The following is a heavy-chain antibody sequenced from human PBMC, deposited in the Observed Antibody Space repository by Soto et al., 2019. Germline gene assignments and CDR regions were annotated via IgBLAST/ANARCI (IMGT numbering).Heavy chain of an antibody. Sequence: SLRLSCAASGFTFSNYAMHWVRQAPCKGLEWVALTSYDGNNEYYTDSVKGRFTISRDNSKNTLFLQMNSPRPEDTAVYYCAKDKGVFNWATSYFDYWGQGALVTVSS. D-gene: IGHD1-1*01. V-gene: IGHV3-30*18. J-gene: IGHJ4*02. CDR1: GFTFSNYA. CDR2: TSYDGNNE. CDR3: AKDKGVFNWATSYFDY.